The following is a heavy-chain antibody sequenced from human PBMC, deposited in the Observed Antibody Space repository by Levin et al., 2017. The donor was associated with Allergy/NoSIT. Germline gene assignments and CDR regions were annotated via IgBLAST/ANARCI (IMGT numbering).Heavy chain of an antibody. D-gene: IGHD3-10*01. J-gene: IGHJ5*02. V-gene: IGHV4-34*01. CDR1: GGSFSGYY. CDR2: INHSGST. CDR3: ARHITMVRGVIAWFDP. Sequence: SETLSLTCAVYGGSFSGYYWSWIRQPPGKGLEWIGEINHSGSTNYNPSLKSRVTISVDTSKNQFSLKLSSVTAADTAVYYCARHITMVRGVIAWFDPWGQGTLVTVSS.